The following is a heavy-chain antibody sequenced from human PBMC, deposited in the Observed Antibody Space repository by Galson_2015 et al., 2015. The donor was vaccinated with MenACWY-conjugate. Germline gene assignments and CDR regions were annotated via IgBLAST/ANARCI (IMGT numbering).Heavy chain of an antibody. Sequence: LSLTCTVSGGSINSYYWSWIRQPPGKGLEWIGYMYYSGSANYNPSLKSRVTISVDTSKNQFSLTMTSATAADTAVYYCARGVNLASMAGYWGQGTLVTVSS. D-gene: IGHD3-3*02. CDR3: ARGVNLASMAGY. J-gene: IGHJ4*02. V-gene: IGHV4-59*01. CDR2: MYYSGSA. CDR1: GGSINSYY.